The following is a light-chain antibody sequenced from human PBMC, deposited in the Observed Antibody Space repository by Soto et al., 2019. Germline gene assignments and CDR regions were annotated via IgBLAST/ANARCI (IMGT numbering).Light chain of an antibody. CDR1: SSDVGGYNY. CDR2: EVS. Sequence: QSVLTQPGSVAGSPGQSISISCSGTSSDVGGYNYVSWYQQHPGKAPKLMIYEVSNRPSGVSNRFSGSKSGNTASLTISGLQAEDEADYYCSSYTSINTYVFGSGTKVTVL. V-gene: IGLV2-14*01. CDR3: SSYTSINTYV. J-gene: IGLJ1*01.